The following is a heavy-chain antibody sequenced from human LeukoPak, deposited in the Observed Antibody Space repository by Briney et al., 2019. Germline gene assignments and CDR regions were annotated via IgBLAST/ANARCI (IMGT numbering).Heavy chain of an antibody. V-gene: IGHV3-21*01. CDR1: GFTFSSYC. D-gene: IGHD3-10*01. CDR3: ARDSSMVRGVNYYYGMDV. J-gene: IGHJ6*04. Sequence: GGSLRLSCAASGFTFSSYCMNWVRQAPGKGLEWVSSISSSSTYIYYADSVKGRFTISRDNAKNSLYLQMNSLRAEDTAVYYCARDSSMVRGVNYYYGMDVWGKGTTVTVSS. CDR2: ISSSSTYI.